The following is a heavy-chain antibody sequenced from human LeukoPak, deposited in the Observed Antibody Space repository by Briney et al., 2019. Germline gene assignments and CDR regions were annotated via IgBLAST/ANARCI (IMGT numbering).Heavy chain of an antibody. V-gene: IGHV3-15*01. D-gene: IGHD6-19*01. CDR1: GFTFSNAW. CDR2: IKSKTDGGTT. J-gene: IGHJ4*02. Sequence: PGGSLRLSCAASGFTFSNAWMSWVRQAPGKGLEWVGRIKSKTDGGTTDYAAPVKGRFTISRDDSKNTLYLQMNSLKTEDTAVYYCTTIAVAGIWRSLFVDYWGQGTLVTVSS. CDR3: TTIAVAGIWRSLFVDY.